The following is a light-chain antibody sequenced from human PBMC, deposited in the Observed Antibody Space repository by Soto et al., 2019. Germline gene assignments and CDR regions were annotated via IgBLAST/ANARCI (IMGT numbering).Light chain of an antibody. Sequence: DIQMTQSPSSVSASVGDRVTITCRASQGISSWLARYQQKPGKAPKLLIYAASSLQSGVPSRFSGSGSGTDFTLTISSLQPEDFAAYYGQQANSFPPLTFGGGTKVEIK. CDR1: QGISSW. V-gene: IGKV1-12*01. CDR3: QQANSFPPLT. J-gene: IGKJ4*01. CDR2: AAS.